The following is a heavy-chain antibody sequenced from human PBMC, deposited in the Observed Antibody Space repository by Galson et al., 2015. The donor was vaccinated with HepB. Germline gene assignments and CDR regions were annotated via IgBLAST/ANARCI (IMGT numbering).Heavy chain of an antibody. CDR3: TKRDVDCSGVNCSVY. CDR2: IRSKTYGGTS. CDR1: GFTFGDYA. V-gene: IGHV3-49*03. D-gene: IGHD2-15*01. J-gene: IGHJ4*02. Sequence: SLRLSCAASGFTFGDYAMSWFRQAPRKGLEWVGFIRSKTYGGTSEYAASVKGRFTISRDDSKSIAYLQMNSVKPDDTGIYYCTKRDVDCSGVNCSVYWGQGTLVTVSS.